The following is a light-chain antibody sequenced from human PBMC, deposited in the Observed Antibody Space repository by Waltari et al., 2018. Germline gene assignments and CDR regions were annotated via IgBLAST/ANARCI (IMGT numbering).Light chain of an antibody. CDR3: CSYAGGSYV. CDR2: DVT. V-gene: IGLV2-11*01. J-gene: IGLJ1*01. CDR1: SSDIDGYAY. Sequence: QSALPQPRSVSGSPGQSVTISCTGTSSDIDGYAYVSWYQQHPGKAPKLFIYDVTKRPSGVPDRFSGSRSGTTASLTISGLQPEDEADYYCCSYAGGSYVFGTGTKVTVL.